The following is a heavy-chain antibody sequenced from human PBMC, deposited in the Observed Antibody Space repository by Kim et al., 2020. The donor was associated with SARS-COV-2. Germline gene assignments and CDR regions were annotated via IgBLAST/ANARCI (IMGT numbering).Heavy chain of an antibody. CDR1: GVSISSTYW. CDR3: AGSSIFGVVTRD. J-gene: IGHJ4*02. Sequence: SETLSLTCVVSGVSISSTYWWSWVRQPPGKGLEWIGQIYHTGSSSYNPSLKSRVTISVDKSNNQFSLKLTSVTAADTAMYYCAGSSIFGVVTRDWGQGTLVTVPS. V-gene: IGHV4-4*02. CDR2: IYHTGSS. D-gene: IGHD3-3*01.